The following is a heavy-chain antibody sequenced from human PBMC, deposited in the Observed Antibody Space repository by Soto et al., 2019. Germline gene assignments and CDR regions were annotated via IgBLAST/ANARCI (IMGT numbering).Heavy chain of an antibody. CDR3: ARDPFSQYSHETSGFHN. CDR1: GFSVSSNY. Sequence: EVQLVETGGGLIQPGGSLRLSCAASGFSVSSNYMNWVRQSPGKGLEWVSVIYSGGDTHYTDSVKGRFTVSRDTSENTLFLEMKSLRAEDTAIYYCARDPFSQYSHETSGFHNWALGTLVTVSS. J-gene: IGHJ4*02. D-gene: IGHD3-22*01. CDR2: IYSGGDT. V-gene: IGHV3-53*02.